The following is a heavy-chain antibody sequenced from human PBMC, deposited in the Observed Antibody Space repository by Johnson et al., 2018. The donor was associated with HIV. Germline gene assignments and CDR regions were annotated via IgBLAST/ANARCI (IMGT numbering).Heavy chain of an antibody. CDR1: GFTFSNAW. V-gene: IGHV3-15*01. D-gene: IGHD3-3*01. CDR2: IKSKTDGGTT. CDR3: TDYNFWTKRAFDI. Sequence: VQLVESGGGLVKPGGSLRLSCAASGFTFSNAWMSWVRQAPGKGLEWVGRIKSKTDGGTTYYAAPVKGRFTISRDDSKNTLYRQMNSLKIEDTAVYYCTDYNFWTKRAFDIWGQGTMVTVAS. J-gene: IGHJ3*02.